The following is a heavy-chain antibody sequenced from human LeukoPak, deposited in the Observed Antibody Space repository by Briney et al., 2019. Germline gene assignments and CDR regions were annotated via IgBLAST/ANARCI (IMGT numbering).Heavy chain of an antibody. Sequence: SVTVSCTASGGTFSSYAISWVRQAPGQGLEWMGGIIPIFGTANYAQKFQGRVTITADESTSTAYMELSSLRSEDTAVYYCASPDPPAHEWELLSPRRKDYYYYGMDVWGQGTTVTVSS. V-gene: IGHV1-69*13. D-gene: IGHD1-26*01. J-gene: IGHJ6*02. CDR1: GGTFSSYA. CDR2: IIPIFGTA. CDR3: ASPDPPAHEWELLSPRRKDYYYYGMDV.